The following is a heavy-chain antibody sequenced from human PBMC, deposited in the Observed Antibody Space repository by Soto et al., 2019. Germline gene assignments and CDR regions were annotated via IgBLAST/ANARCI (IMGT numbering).Heavy chain of an antibody. D-gene: IGHD6-19*01. CDR2: ISGSGGST. J-gene: IGHJ4*02. Sequence: ESGGGLVQPGGSLRLSCAASGFTFSSYAMSWVRQAPGTGLEVVSAISGSGGSTYYADSVKGRFTISRDNSKNTLYLQMNSLRAEETAVYYCANGAALRGIAVEYWGQGTLVAVST. V-gene: IGHV3-23*01. CDR1: GFTFSSYA. CDR3: ANGAALRGIAVEY.